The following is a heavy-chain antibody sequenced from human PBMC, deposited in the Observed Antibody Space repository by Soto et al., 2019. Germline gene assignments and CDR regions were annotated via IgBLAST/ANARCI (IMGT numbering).Heavy chain of an antibody. D-gene: IGHD5-18*01. Sequence: PSETLSLTCAVYGGSFSGYYWSWIRQPPGKGLEWIGEINHSGSTNYNPSLKSRVTISVDTSKNQFSLKLSSVTAADTAVYYCARPQARGYSYGGLDYWGQGTLVT. CDR1: GGSFSGYY. CDR3: ARPQARGYSYGGLDY. V-gene: IGHV4-34*01. J-gene: IGHJ4*02. CDR2: INHSGST.